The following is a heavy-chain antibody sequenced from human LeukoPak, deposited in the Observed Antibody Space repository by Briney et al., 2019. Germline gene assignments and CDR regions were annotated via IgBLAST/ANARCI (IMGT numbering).Heavy chain of an antibody. D-gene: IGHD2-15*01. CDR2: IYYSGST. CDR1: GGSISIYY. V-gene: IGHV4-59*01. Sequence: SETLSLTCTVSGGSISIYYWSWIRQPPGKGLEWIGYIYYSGSTNYDPSLKSRVTISVDTSKNQFSLKLSSVTAADTAVYYCARDKKILGLDYWGQGNLVAVSS. J-gene: IGHJ4*02. CDR3: ARDKKILGLDY.